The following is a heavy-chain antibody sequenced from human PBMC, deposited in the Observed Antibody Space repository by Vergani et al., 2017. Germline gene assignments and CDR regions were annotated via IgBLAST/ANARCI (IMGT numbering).Heavy chain of an antibody. D-gene: IGHD3-9*01. CDR2: TYYRSKWYN. CDR1: GDSVSSNSAA. J-gene: IGHJ3*02. CDR3: ARDEYYEILTGYHAFDI. Sequence: QVQLQQSGPGLVKPSQTLSLTCAISGDSVSSNSAAWNWIRQSPSGGLEWLGRTYYRSKWYNDYAVSVKSRITINPDTSKNQFSLQLNSVTPEDTVVYYCARDEYYEILTGYHAFDIWGQGTMVTVSS. V-gene: IGHV6-1*01.